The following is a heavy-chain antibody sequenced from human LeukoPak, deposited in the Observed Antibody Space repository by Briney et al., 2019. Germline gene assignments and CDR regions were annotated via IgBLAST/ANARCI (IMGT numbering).Heavy chain of an antibody. Sequence: SVKVSCEASGGTFSSYAISWVRQAPGQGLEWMGRIIPIFGTANYAQKFQGRVTITTDESTSTAYMELSSLRSEDTAVYYCARVKDYYDSSGLQNRYYFDYWGQGTLVTVSS. CDR3: ARVKDYYDSSGLQNRYYFDY. J-gene: IGHJ4*02. D-gene: IGHD3-22*01. CDR2: IIPIFGTA. V-gene: IGHV1-69*05. CDR1: GGTFSSYA.